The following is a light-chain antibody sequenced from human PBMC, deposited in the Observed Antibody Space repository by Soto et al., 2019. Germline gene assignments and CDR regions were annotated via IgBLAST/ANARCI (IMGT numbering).Light chain of an antibody. V-gene: IGKV1-39*01. CDR2: ASS. CDR3: PQRFGAPYT. CDR1: DNIGTY. Sequence: DIQMTQSPSSLSASGGDRITITCRASDNIGTYLNWYQQRPGEAPQLLIRASSTLQSGVHSRFSGSGSGTDFTITIRNVQPEDSATFYCPQRFGAPYTFGQGT. J-gene: IGKJ2*01.